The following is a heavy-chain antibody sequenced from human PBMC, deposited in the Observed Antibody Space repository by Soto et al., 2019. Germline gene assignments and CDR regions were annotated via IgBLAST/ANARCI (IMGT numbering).Heavy chain of an antibody. CDR3: AREGPYYYDSSGYSSGDY. V-gene: IGHV3-21*01. Sequence: GGSLRLSCAASGFTFSSYSMNWVRQAPGKGLEWVSSISSSSSYIYYADSVKGRFTISRDNAKNSLYLQMNSLRAEDTAVYYCAREGPYYYDSSGYSSGDYWGQGTLVTVSS. CDR1: GFTFSSYS. D-gene: IGHD3-22*01. CDR2: ISSSSSYI. J-gene: IGHJ4*02.